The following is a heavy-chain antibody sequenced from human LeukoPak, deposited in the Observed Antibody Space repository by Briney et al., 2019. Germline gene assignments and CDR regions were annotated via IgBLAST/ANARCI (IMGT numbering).Heavy chain of an antibody. CDR3: ARGVIETFDI. Sequence: SETLSLTCAVYGGSFSGYYWSWIRQPPGKGLEWIGEINHSGSTNYNPSLKSRVTISVDTSKNKFSLKLSSVTAADTAVYYCARGVIETFDIWGQGTMVTVSS. V-gene: IGHV4-34*01. CDR1: GGSFSGYY. J-gene: IGHJ3*02. CDR2: INHSGST. D-gene: IGHD3-22*01.